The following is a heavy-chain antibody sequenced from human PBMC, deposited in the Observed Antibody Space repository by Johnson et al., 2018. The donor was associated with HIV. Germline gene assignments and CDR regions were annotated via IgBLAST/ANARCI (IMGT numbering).Heavy chain of an antibody. D-gene: IGHD3-22*01. CDR3: ARGFVRITMILVADAFDI. J-gene: IGHJ3*02. Sequence: VQLVESGGGVVQPGRSLRLSCAASGFTFSSYGMHWVRQAPGKGLEWVAVIWYDGSNKYYADSVKGRFTISRDNTKNSLYLQMNSLRAEDTALYYCARGFVRITMILVADAFDIWGQGTMVTVSS. CDR1: GFTFSSYG. V-gene: IGHV3-33*01. CDR2: IWYDGSNK.